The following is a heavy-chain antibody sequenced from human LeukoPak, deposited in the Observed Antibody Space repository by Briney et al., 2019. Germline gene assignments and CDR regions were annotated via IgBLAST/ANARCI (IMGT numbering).Heavy chain of an antibody. Sequence: QSGRSLRLSCAASGFTFDDYAMHWVRQAPGKGLEWVSGISWNSGSIGYADSVKGRFTISRDNAKNSLYLQMNSLRAEDTALYYCASATYGDYADAFDIWGQGTMVTVSS. CDR1: GFTFDDYA. D-gene: IGHD4-17*01. V-gene: IGHV3-9*01. CDR3: ASATYGDYADAFDI. J-gene: IGHJ3*02. CDR2: ISWNSGSI.